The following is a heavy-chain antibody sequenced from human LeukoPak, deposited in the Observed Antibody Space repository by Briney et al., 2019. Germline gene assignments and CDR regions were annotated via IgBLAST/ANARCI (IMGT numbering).Heavy chain of an antibody. CDR1: GYTFTSYY. Sequence: ASVKVSCKASGYTFTSYYMHWVRQAPGQGLGWMGIINPSGGSTSYAQKFQGRVTMTRDTSTSTVYMELSSLRSEDTAVYYCARYPSTTVVTPDAFDIWGQGTMVTVSS. V-gene: IGHV1-46*01. CDR2: INPSGGST. D-gene: IGHD4-23*01. CDR3: ARYPSTTVVTPDAFDI. J-gene: IGHJ3*02.